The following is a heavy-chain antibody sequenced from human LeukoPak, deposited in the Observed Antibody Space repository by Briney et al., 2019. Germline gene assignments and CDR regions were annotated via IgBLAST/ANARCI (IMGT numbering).Heavy chain of an antibody. Sequence: QSGGSLRLSCAASGFTFSSYAMSWVRQAPGKGLEWVSGISWNSGSIGYADSVKGRFTISRDNAKNSLYLQMNSLRAEDTALYYCAKATTEEYFQHWGQGTLVTVSS. CDR1: GFTFSSYA. D-gene: IGHD4-17*01. V-gene: IGHV3-9*01. CDR3: AKATTEEYFQH. J-gene: IGHJ1*01. CDR2: ISWNSGSI.